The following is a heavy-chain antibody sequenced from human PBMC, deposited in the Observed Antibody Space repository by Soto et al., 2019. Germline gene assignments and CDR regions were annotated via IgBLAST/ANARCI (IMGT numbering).Heavy chain of an antibody. CDR2: IYYSGST. J-gene: IGHJ6*02. D-gene: IGHD1-1*01. CDR1: GGSISSGGYY. V-gene: IGHV4-31*03. CDR3: ARGRRVGTRRMPDYGMDV. Sequence: SETLSLTCTVSGGSISSGGYYWGWIRQHPGKGLEWIGYIYYSGSTYYNPSLKSRVTISVDTSKNQFSLKLSSVTAADTAVYYCARGRRVGTRRMPDYGMDVWGQGTTVTVSS.